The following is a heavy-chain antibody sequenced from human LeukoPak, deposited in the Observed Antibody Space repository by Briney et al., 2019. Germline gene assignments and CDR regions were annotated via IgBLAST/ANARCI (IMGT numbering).Heavy chain of an antibody. V-gene: IGHV4-61*02. CDR1: GGSISSGSYY. CDR3: ASCGYSYVPEAFDI. D-gene: IGHD5-18*01. J-gene: IGHJ3*02. Sequence: PSETLSLTCTVSGGSISSGSYYWSWIRQPAGKGLEWIERIYTSGSTNYNPSLKSRVTISVDTSKNQFSLKLSSVTAADTAVYYCASCGYSYVPEAFDIWGQGTMVTVPS. CDR2: IYTSGST.